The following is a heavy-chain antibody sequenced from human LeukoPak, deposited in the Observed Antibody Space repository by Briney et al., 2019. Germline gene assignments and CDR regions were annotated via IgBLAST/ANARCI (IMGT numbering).Heavy chain of an antibody. CDR2: IYYSGGT. CDR3: ARGYSQQRLTY. CDR1: GGSISSYY. Sequence: SETVSLTCTVTGGSISSYYWSWIRQPPGKGLEWSGYIYYSGGTNYNPSLKSRVTISVDTSKSQFSLKLSSVTAADTAVYYCARGYSQQRLTYWGQGTLVTVSS. J-gene: IGHJ4*02. V-gene: IGHV4-59*01. D-gene: IGHD6-25*01.